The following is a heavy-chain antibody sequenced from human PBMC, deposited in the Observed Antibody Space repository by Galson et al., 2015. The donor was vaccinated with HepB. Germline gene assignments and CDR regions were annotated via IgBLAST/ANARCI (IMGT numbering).Heavy chain of an antibody. D-gene: IGHD4-11*01. J-gene: IGHJ4*02. V-gene: IGHV1-69*13. Sequence: SVKVSCKASGGTFSSHTINWVRQAPGQGLEWMGGVTPILRVAHYAQKFQGRVSITADESTTTAYLYLSRLSSEDTAVYYCARSPGGSNNFDHWGQGTRVTVSS. CDR1: GGTFSSHT. CDR3: ARSPGGSNNFDH. CDR2: VTPILRVA.